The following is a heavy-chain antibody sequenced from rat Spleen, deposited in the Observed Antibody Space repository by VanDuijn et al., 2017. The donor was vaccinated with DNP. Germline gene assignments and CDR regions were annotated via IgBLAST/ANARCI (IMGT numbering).Heavy chain of an antibody. CDR1: GLTFNHYY. V-gene: IGHV5-27*01. D-gene: IGHD1-12*03. CDR3: TTTSFYGGFYHPFDY. CDR2: IHTGGGNT. J-gene: IGHJ2*01. Sequence: EVELVESGGGLVRPGGSLKLSCAASGLTFNHYYMAWVRQAPTTGLEWVAYIHTGGGNTYYRDSVKGRFTLSRDNTKNTLYLQMDSLRSEDTATYYCTTTSFYGGFYHPFDYWGQGVLVTVSS.